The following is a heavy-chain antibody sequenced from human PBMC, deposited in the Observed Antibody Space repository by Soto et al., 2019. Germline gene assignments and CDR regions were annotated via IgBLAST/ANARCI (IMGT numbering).Heavy chain of an antibody. D-gene: IGHD3-22*01. Sequence: ASVKVSCKVSGYTLTELSMHWVRQAPGKGLEWMGGFDPEDGETIYAQKFQGRVTMTEDTSTDTAYMDLSSLRSEDTAAYYCATDAHRGYVGDSSGYYVLGDAFDIWGQGTMVTVSS. CDR2: FDPEDGET. V-gene: IGHV1-24*01. CDR1: GYTLTELS. J-gene: IGHJ3*02. CDR3: ATDAHRGYVGDSSGYYVLGDAFDI.